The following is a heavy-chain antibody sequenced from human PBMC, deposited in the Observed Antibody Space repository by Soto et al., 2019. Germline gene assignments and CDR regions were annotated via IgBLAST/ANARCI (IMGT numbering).Heavy chain of an antibody. V-gene: IGHV4-59*01. D-gene: IGHD6-19*01. CDR3: ARDRGAVAGIDYYYGMDV. CDR1: GGSISSYY. J-gene: IGHJ6*02. CDR2: IYYSGST. Sequence: SETLSLTCTVSGGSISSYYLSWIRQPPGKGLEWIGYIYYSGSTNYNPSLKSRVTISVDTSKNQFSLKLSSVTAAGTAVYYCARDRGAVAGIDYYYGMDVWGQGTTVTVSS.